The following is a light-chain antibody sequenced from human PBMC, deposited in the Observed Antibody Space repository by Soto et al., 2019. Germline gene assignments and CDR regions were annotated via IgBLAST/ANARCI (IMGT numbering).Light chain of an antibody. CDR2: AAS. CDR3: QQSYSTPYT. J-gene: IGKJ2*01. CDR1: QSISYY. Sequence: DIPMTQSPSSLSASVGDRVTITCRASQSISYYLNWYQQKPGKAPKLLIYAASSLQSGVPSRFSGSGSGTDFTLTINSLQPEDFATYYCQQSYSTPYTFGQGTKLEIK. V-gene: IGKV1-39*01.